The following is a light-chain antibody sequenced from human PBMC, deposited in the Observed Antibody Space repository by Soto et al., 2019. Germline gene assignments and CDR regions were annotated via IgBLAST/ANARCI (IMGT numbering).Light chain of an antibody. Sequence: QSVQTQPASVSGSPGQSITISCAGTSSDVGRYTYVSWYQQHPGKAPKLIIYDVYNRPSGVSTRFSGSKSGNTASLTISGLQAEDEADYYCTSYTSTSTPYVFGGGTKVTVL. CDR3: TSYTSTSTPYV. J-gene: IGLJ1*01. CDR1: SSDVGRYTY. V-gene: IGLV2-14*01. CDR2: DVY.